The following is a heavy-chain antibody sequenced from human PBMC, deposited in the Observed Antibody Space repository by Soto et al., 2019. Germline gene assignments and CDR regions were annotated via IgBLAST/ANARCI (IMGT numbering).Heavy chain of an antibody. CDR3: AHRLAAAAGKEYYFDY. Sequence: QITLKESGPTLVKPTQTLTLTCTFSGFSLSTSGVGVGWIRQPPGKAMEWLALIYWNVDKRYSPSPKSRLTITKDTYQNQVVLTMTNMDPVDTATYFCAHRLAAAAGKEYYFDYWGQGNLVTVS. CDR2: IYWNVDK. V-gene: IGHV2-5*01. CDR1: GFSLSTSGVG. J-gene: IGHJ4*02. D-gene: IGHD6-13*01.